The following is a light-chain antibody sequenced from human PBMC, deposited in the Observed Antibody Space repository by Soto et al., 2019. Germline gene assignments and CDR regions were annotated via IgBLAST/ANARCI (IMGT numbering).Light chain of an antibody. Sequence: EIVFTQSPATLSLSPGEIATLSCRASQSVSSYLAWYQQKPGQAPRLLIYDASNRATGIPARFSGSGSGTDFTLTISSLEPEDFAVYYCQQRSNWPTFGQGTKVDIK. J-gene: IGKJ1*01. CDR1: QSVSSY. V-gene: IGKV3-11*01. CDR2: DAS. CDR3: QQRSNWPT.